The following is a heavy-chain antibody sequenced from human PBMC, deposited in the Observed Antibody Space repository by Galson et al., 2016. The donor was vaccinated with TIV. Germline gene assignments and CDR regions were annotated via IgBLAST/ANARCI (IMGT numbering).Heavy chain of an antibody. J-gene: IGHJ4*02. CDR2: ISAYTGNI. Sequence: SVKVSCKASGYTFTKYGISWVRQAPGQGLEWMGWISAYTGNIKEAQKFHDRVTMTTDTSTGTAYMELSSLRSEDTAVYDCARQDQAVAGPFDYWGQGTVVTVSS. CDR1: GYTFTKYG. D-gene: IGHD6-19*01. V-gene: IGHV1-18*01. CDR3: ARQDQAVAGPFDY.